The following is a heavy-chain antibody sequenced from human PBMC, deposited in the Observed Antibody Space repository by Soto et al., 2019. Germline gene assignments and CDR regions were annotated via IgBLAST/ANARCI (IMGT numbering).Heavy chain of an antibody. Sequence: EVQLVESGGGLVQPGGSLRLSCAASGFTFSSYWMHWVRQAPGKGLVWVSRINSDGSSTSYADSVKGRFTISRDNAKNTLYLQMNSLRAEDTAVYYCARDFYSSGWYYYYGMDVWGQGTTVTVSS. CDR1: GFTFSSYW. V-gene: IGHV3-74*01. CDR2: INSDGSST. CDR3: ARDFYSSGWYYYYGMDV. D-gene: IGHD6-19*01. J-gene: IGHJ6*02.